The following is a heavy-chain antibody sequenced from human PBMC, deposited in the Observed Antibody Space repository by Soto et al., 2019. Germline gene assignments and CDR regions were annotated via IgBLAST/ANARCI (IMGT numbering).Heavy chain of an antibody. Sequence: GGSLRLSCAASGFTFSSYSMNWVRQAPGKGLEWVSSISSSSSYIYYADSVKGRFTISRDNAKNSLYLQMNSLRAEDTAVYYCARAPYYYDSTGYWAYWGQGTLVTVSS. CDR2: ISSSSSYI. J-gene: IGHJ4*02. V-gene: IGHV3-21*01. CDR1: GFTFSSYS. D-gene: IGHD3-22*01. CDR3: ARAPYYYDSTGYWAY.